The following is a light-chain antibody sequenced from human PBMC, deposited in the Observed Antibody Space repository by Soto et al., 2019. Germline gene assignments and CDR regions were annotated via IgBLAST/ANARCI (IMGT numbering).Light chain of an antibody. J-gene: IGKJ4*01. CDR2: GAS. CDR3: QQYGSSPLT. CDR1: QSVSSSY. Sequence: EIVLTQSPGTLSLSPGERGTLSCRASQSVSSSYLALYQQKPGQAPRLLIYGASSRATGTPDRFSGSGFGTQFTLTISRLEPEDFAVYYCQQYGSSPLTFGGGTKVEIK. V-gene: IGKV3-20*01.